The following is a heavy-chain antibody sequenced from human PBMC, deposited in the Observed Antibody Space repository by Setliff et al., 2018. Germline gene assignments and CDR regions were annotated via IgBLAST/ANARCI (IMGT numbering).Heavy chain of an antibody. CDR1: AFTFNKYA. J-gene: IGHJ5*02. V-gene: IGHV3-23*01. CDR3: SRDPNGDYVGAFDP. Sequence: GGSLRLSCAASAFTFNKYAVTWLRQAPGKGLEWVSSITVSGHTTYADSVEGRFSISRDNSRNTLYLQMNSLRAEDTASYFCSRDPNGDYVGAFDPWGQGILVTVSS. D-gene: IGHD4-17*01. CDR2: ITVSGHTT.